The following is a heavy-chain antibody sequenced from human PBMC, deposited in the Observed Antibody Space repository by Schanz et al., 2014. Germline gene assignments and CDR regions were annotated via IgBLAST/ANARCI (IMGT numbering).Heavy chain of an antibody. Sequence: EVQLVESGGGLVKPGGSLRLSCAASGFTFNNFNMNWVRQAPGKGLEWVSSISSSSSYISYADSVKGRFTISRDNAKNSLYLQMNSLRAEDTAVYYCARPSDSSWYMDVWGKGTTVTVSS. CDR1: GFTFNNFN. CDR3: ARPSDSSWYMDV. D-gene: IGHD2-21*02. J-gene: IGHJ6*03. CDR2: ISSSSSYI. V-gene: IGHV3-21*01.